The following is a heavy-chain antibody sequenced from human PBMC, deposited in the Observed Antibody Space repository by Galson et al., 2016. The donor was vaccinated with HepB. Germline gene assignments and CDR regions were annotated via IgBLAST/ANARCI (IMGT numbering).Heavy chain of an antibody. CDR2: IWYDGRTK. Sequence: SLRLSCAASGFTFSNSGMHWVRQAPGKWLEWVAVIWYDGRTKYNGDSVKGRFTISRDNSKNVLHLQMNSLRVEDTAVYYCARAFGAAGAIDYWGQGTLVTVSP. D-gene: IGHD6-13*01. J-gene: IGHJ4*02. V-gene: IGHV3-33*01. CDR1: GFTFSNSG. CDR3: ARAFGAAGAIDY.